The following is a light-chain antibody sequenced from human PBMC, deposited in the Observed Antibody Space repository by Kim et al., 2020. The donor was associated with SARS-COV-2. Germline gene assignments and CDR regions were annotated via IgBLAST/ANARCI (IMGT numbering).Light chain of an antibody. J-gene: IGLJ3*02. CDR1: SSDVVNYNL. CDR3: CSYAGSGTNWVWV. CDR2: KVS. Sequence: QSALTQPASVSGSPGQSITISCTGTSSDVVNYNLVSWYQRHPGKAPKLMIYKVSKRPSGVSDRFSGSRSGYAASLTISGLQAEDEADYYCCSYAGSGTNWVWVFGGGTKLTVL. V-gene: IGLV2-23*02.